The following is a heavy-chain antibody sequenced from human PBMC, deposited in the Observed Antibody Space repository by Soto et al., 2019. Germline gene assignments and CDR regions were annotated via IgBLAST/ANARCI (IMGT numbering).Heavy chain of an antibody. V-gene: IGHV4-59*01. CDR2: IYYSGST. D-gene: IGHD3-22*01. CDR3: AREVRPRDYYDSSGYYYYFDY. Sequence: WRRIRKKKRKGLEWIGYIYYSGSTNYNPSLKSRVTISVDTSKNQFSLKLSSVTAADTAVYYCAREVRPRDYYDSSGYYYYFDYWGQGTLVTVSS. J-gene: IGHJ4*02.